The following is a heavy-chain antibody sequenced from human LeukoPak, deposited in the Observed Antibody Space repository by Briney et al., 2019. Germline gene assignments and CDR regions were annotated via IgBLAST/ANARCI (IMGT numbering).Heavy chain of an antibody. J-gene: IGHJ5*02. CDR2: INHSGST. CDR3: ARGILRRGFDP. D-gene: IGHD4-17*01. CDR1: GVSFSGYY. V-gene: IGHV4-34*01. Sequence: SETLSLTCAVYGVSFSGYYWSWIRQPPGKGLEWIGEINHSGSTNYNPSLKSRVTISVDTSKNQFSLKLSSVTAADTAVYYCARGILRRGFDPWGQGTLSPSPQ.